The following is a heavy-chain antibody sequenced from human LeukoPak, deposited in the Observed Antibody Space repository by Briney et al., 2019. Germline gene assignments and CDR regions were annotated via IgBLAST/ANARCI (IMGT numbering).Heavy chain of an antibody. V-gene: IGHV3-23*01. CDR1: EFSVGSNY. D-gene: IGHD2-15*01. CDR3: AKDGSRAWDIGFQH. CDR2: ISGSGDST. Sequence: TGGSLRLSCAASEFSVGSNYMTWVRQAPGKGLEWVSSISGSGDSTYYADSVKGRFTISRDNSKNTLYLQMNSLRAEDTAVYYCAKDGSRAWDIGFQHWGQGTLVTVSS. J-gene: IGHJ1*01.